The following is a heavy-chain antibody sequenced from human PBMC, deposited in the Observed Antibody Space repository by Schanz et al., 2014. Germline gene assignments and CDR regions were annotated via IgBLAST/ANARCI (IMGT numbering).Heavy chain of an antibody. D-gene: IGHD2-2*01. CDR2: ISRDGTTS. Sequence: QVQLVESGGGLVKPGGSLRLSCAASGFTFSDYYMTWMRQAPGKGLEWLSYISRDGTTSYYADSVKGRFTISRDNAKNSLFLQMNSLSAEDTAVYYCAKVAPAATYLDSWGLGTLVTVSS. CDR3: AKVAPAATYLDS. CDR1: GFTFSDYY. J-gene: IGHJ4*02. V-gene: IGHV3-11*01.